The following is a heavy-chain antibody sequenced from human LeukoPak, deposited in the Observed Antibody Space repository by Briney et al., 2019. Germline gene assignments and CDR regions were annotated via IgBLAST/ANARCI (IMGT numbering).Heavy chain of an antibody. Sequence: SLRLSCAASGFTFDDYAMHWVRQAPGKGLEWVSGISWNSGSIGYADSVKGRFTISRDNAKNSLYLQMNSLRAEDTAVYYCATAGSYSSIWRMDCWGQGTLVTVSS. CDR2: ISWNSGSI. CDR1: GFTFDDYA. J-gene: IGHJ4*02. D-gene: IGHD6-13*01. V-gene: IGHV3-9*01. CDR3: ATAGSYSSIWRMDC.